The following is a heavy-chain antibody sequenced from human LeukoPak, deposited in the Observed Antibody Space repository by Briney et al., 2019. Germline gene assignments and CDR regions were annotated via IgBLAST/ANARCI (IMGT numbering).Heavy chain of an antibody. CDR2: IRSKANSYAT. CDR1: GFTFSGSA. V-gene: IGHV3-73*01. D-gene: IGHD6-6*01. CDR3: TSRPGAARVDY. J-gene: IGHJ4*02. Sequence: PGGSLRLSCAASGFTFSGSAMHWVCQASGKGLEWVGRIRSKANSYATAYAASVKGRFTISRDDSKNTAYLQMNSLKTEDTAVYYCTSRPGAARVDYWGQGTLVTVSS.